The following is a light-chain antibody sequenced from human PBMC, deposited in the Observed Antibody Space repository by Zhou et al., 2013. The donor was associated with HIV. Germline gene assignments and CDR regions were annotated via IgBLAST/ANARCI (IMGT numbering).Light chain of an antibody. CDR2: GAS. CDR1: QSVSSSY. Sequence: EIVLTQSPGTLSLSPGERATLSCRASQSVSSSYLAWYQQKPGQAPRLLIHGASSRATGIPDRFSGSGSGTDFTLTISGLEPEDFAVYYCQLYATSTFTFGPGTKVDLK. CDR3: QLYATSTFT. V-gene: IGKV3-20*01. J-gene: IGKJ3*01.